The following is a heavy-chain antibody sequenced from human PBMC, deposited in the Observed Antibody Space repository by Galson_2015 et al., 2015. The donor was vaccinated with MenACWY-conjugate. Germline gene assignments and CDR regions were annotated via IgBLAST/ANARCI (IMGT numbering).Heavy chain of an antibody. V-gene: IGHV3-66*01. CDR3: ASGRGWPHDD. D-gene: IGHD6-19*01. Sequence: SLRLSCAASGFTVSSNYMSWLRQAPGKRLAWVSVIYNGDRTYYADSVKGRFTISRDNSKNTQYLQMNLLRAEDTPVYYCASGRGWPHDDCGQVTLGTISS. J-gene: IGHJ4*02. CDR1: GFTVSSNY. CDR2: IYNGDRT.